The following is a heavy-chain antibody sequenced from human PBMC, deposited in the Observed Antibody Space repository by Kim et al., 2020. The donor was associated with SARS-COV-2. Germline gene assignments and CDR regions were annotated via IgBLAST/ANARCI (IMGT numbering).Heavy chain of an antibody. V-gene: IGHV5-10-1*01. Sequence: NYGPSFQGHVTMSVDKSISTVYLHWSSLKASDSAMYFCASRGYSANDFFDFWGQGTLVTVSS. CDR3: ASRGYSANDFFDF. J-gene: IGHJ4*02. D-gene: IGHD5-12*01.